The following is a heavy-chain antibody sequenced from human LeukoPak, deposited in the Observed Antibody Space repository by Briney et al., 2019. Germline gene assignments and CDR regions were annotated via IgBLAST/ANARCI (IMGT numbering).Heavy chain of an antibody. CDR1: GFTFSSYS. V-gene: IGHV3-21*01. Sequence: GGSLRPSCAASGFTFSSYSMNWVRQAPGKGLEWVSSISSSSYYIYYADSVKGRFTISRDNAKNLLYLQMNSLRAEDTAVYYCARDRTGEPDYWGQGTLATVSS. J-gene: IGHJ4*02. CDR3: ARDRTGEPDY. CDR2: ISSSSYYI. D-gene: IGHD7-27*01.